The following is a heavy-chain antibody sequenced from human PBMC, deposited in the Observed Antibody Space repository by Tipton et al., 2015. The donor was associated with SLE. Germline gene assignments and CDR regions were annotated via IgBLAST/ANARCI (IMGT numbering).Heavy chain of an antibody. CDR1: GCSISSRSYY. J-gene: IGHJ6*03. CDR2: IYTSGST. Sequence: TLSLTCTVLGCSISSRSYYWSWIRPPAGKGLECIGRIYTSGSTNYNHPLKSRVTISVDTSKNQFSLKLTSVTAADTAVYYCARVSAYSYSYVDYYYMDVWGKGTTVTVSS. D-gene: IGHD5-18*01. CDR3: ARVSAYSYSYVDYYYMDV. V-gene: IGHV4-61*02.